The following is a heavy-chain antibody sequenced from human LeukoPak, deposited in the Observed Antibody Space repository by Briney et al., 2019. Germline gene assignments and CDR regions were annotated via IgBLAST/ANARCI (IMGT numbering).Heavy chain of an antibody. V-gene: IGHV3-23*01. CDR2: INGSGGNT. CDR3: ACGAGAYSHPCDY. J-gene: IGHJ4*02. Sequence: GGSLTLSCAASGFSFSNAWMIWVPQAPGKGLEGVTAINGSGGNTYYAVSVKGRFTISRDNSKNTLYLQMNSLRAEDAAVYFCACGAGAYSHPCDYWGQGTLVTVSS. CDR1: GFSFSNAW. D-gene: IGHD4/OR15-4a*01.